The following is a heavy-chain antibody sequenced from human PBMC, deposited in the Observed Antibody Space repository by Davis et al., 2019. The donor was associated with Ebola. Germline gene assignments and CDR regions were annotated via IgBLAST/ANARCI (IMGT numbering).Heavy chain of an antibody. CDR2: ISWDGGST. CDR3: AKGHSSSSYYYYYYMDV. D-gene: IGHD6-6*01. CDR1: GFTFDDYT. V-gene: IGHV3-43*01. Sequence: PGGSLRLSCAASGFTFDDYTMHWVRQAPGKGLEWVSLISWDGGSTYYADSVKGRFTISRDNSKNSLYLQMNSLRTEDTALYYCAKGHSSSSYYYYYYMDVWGKGTTVTVSS. J-gene: IGHJ6*03.